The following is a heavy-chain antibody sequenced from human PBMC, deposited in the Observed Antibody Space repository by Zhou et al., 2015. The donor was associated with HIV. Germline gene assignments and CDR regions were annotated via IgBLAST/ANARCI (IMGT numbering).Heavy chain of an antibody. D-gene: IGHD5-12*01. V-gene: IGHV1-69*08. J-gene: IGHJ3*02. CDR3: ARDSQRGYSGYDREGFSAFDI. Sequence: QVQLVQSGAEVKKPGSSVKVSCKASGGTFSSYTISWVRQAPGQGLEWMGRIIPILGIANYAQKFQGRVTITADKSTSTAYMELSSLRSEDTAVYYCARDSQRGYSGYDREGFSAFDIWGQGTMVTVSS. CDR2: IIPILGIA. CDR1: GGTFSSYT.